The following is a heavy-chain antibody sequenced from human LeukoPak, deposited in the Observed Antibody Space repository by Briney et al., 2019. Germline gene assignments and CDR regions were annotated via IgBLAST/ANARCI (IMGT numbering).Heavy chain of an antibody. J-gene: IGHJ6*03. Sequence: SGGSLRLSCAASGFTFSTYAMTWVRQAPGKGLEWVSLISWDGGSTYYADSVKGRFTISRDNSKNSLYLQMNSLRAEDTALYYCAKDYYGSGSFYYYYYYMDVWGKGATVTVSS. CDR3: AKDYYGSGSFYYYYYYMDV. CDR2: ISWDGGST. CDR1: GFTFSTYA. V-gene: IGHV3-43D*03. D-gene: IGHD3-10*01.